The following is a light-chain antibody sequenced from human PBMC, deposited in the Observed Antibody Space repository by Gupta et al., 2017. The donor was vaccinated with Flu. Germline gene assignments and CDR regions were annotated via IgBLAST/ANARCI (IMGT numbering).Light chain of an antibody. CDR2: DGS. CDR1: NLGSKS. V-gene: IGLV3-21*02. J-gene: IGLJ1*01. CDR3: QVWNTDSDHPYV. Sequence: SYELTQPPSVSVAPGQTAKITCGGDNLGSKSVHWYQQKPGHAPGVVLYDGSARPSGIPERFSGSTFGTTATLTISSVEAGDEADYYCQVWNTDSDHPYVFGAGTKVTVL.